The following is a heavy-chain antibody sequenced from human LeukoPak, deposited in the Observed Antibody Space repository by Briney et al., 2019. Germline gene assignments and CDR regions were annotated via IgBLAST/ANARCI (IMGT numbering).Heavy chain of an antibody. J-gene: IGHJ6*02. V-gene: IGHV1-69*04. Sequence: SVKVSCKASGGTFSSYAISWVRQAPGQGLEWMGRIIPILGIANYAQKSQGRVTITADKSTSTAYMELSSLRSEDTAVYYCARGQQQLVPLGTHTPHYYYGMDVWGQGTTVTVSS. CDR1: GGTFSSYA. D-gene: IGHD6-13*01. CDR2: IIPILGIA. CDR3: ARGQQQLVPLGTHTPHYYYGMDV.